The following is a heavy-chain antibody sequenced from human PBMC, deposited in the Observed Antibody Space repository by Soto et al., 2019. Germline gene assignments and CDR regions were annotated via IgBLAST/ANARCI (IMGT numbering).Heavy chain of an antibody. Sequence: GLLLRLSCAASGFTFSGSAMHRVSQASGKGLEWVGRIRSKANSYATAYAASVKGRFTISRDDSKNTAYLQMNSLKTEDTAVYYCYASGPPLRWSQGTLVTVSS. CDR3: YASGPPLR. CDR2: IRSKANSYAT. V-gene: IGHV3-73*01. J-gene: IGHJ4*02. D-gene: IGHD6-19*01. CDR1: GFTFSGSA.